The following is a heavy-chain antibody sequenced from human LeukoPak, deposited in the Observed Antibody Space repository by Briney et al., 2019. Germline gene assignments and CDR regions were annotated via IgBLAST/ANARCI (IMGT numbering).Heavy chain of an antibody. V-gene: IGHV4-34*01. Sequence: SETLSLTCAVYGGSFSGYYWSWIRQPPGKGLEWIGEINHSGSTNYNPSLKSRVTISVDTSKNQFSLKLSSVTAADTAVYYCATPAVCSSTSCHRTFDYWGQGTLVTVSS. CDR2: INHSGST. CDR1: GGSFSGYY. J-gene: IGHJ4*02. D-gene: IGHD2-2*01. CDR3: ATPAVCSSTSCHRTFDY.